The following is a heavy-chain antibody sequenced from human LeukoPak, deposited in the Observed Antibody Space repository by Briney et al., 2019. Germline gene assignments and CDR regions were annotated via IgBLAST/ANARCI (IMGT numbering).Heavy chain of an antibody. V-gene: IGHV1-18*01. CDR3: ASISSEYYYYMDV. D-gene: IGHD6-6*01. J-gene: IGHJ6*03. CDR2: ISPYNGNT. Sequence: GASVKVSCKASGYTFTSYGISWVRQAPGQGLEWMGWISPYNGNTNYAQKLQGRVTMTTDTSTSTAYMELRSLRSDDTAVYYCASISSEYYYYMDVWGKGTTVTVSS. CDR1: GYTFTSYG.